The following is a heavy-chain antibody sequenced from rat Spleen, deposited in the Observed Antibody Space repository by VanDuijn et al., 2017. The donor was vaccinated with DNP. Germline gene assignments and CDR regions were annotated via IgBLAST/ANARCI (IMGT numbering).Heavy chain of an antibody. CDR1: GFSLTSYS. J-gene: IGHJ3*01. CDR3: TRPYSSYISNWFAY. Sequence: QVQLKESGPGLVQPSETLSLTCTVSGFSLTSYSVSWVRQPSGKGPEWMGRMWYDGDTAYNSALKSRLSISRDTSKSQVFLKMNSLQTEDTAMYFCTRPYSSYISNWFAYWGQGTLVTVSS. V-gene: IGHV2-15*01. D-gene: IGHD1-2*01. CDR2: MWYDGDT.